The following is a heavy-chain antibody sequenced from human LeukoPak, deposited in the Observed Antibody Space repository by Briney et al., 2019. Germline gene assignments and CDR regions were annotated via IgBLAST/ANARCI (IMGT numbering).Heavy chain of an antibody. V-gene: IGHV1-46*01. Sequence: ASVKVSCRASGYTFTNYHMNWVRQAPGQGLEWMGIINPSGGSTTNAQKFQGRVIMTRDMSTSTVYMELSSLRSEDTAVYFCARYGHSPFFDYWGQGTLVIVSS. J-gene: IGHJ4*02. CDR3: ARYGHSPFFDY. CDR2: INPSGGST. D-gene: IGHD4-17*01. CDR1: GYTFTNYH.